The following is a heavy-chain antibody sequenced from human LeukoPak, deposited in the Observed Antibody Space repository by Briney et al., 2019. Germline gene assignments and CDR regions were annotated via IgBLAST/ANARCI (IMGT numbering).Heavy chain of an antibody. J-gene: IGHJ4*02. CDR1: GFTFSSYA. D-gene: IGHD1-26*01. V-gene: IGHV3-23*01. CDR2: ISGSGGST. CDR3: AKDRVIVGATIFDY. Sequence: PGGSLRLSCAASGFTFSSYAMSWVRQAPGKGLEWVSGISGSGGSTYYADSVKGRFTISRDNSKNTLYLQMNSLRAEDTAVYYCAKDRVIVGATIFDYWGQGTLVTVSS.